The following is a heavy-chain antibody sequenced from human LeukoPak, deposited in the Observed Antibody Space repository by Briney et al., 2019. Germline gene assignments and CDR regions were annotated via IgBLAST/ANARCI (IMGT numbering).Heavy chain of an antibody. V-gene: IGHV1-69*13. CDR1: GGTFNNYS. CDR3: AIKEGAWGASDI. J-gene: IGHJ3*02. Sequence: ASVKVSCKASGGTFNNYSINWVRQAPGQGLEWMGGIIPIFKTANAAQNFQGRVTISADEFTSTAYMELRGLRSDDTAAYFCAIKEGAWGASDIWGQGTMVTVSS. D-gene: IGHD1-26*01. CDR2: IIPIFKTA.